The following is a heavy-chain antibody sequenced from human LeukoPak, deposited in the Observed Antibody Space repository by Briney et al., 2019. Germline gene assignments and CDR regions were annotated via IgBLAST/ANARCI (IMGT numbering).Heavy chain of an antibody. V-gene: IGHV3-33*01. D-gene: IGHD6-19*01. Sequence: GGSLRLSCAASGFTFSSYGMHWVRQAPGKGLEWVAVIWYDGSNKYYADSVKGRFTISRDNSKNTLYLQMNSLGAGDTAVYYCARSASSGWSGSFDPWGQGTLVTVSS. CDR3: ARSASSGWSGSFDP. CDR1: GFTFSSYG. CDR2: IWYDGSNK. J-gene: IGHJ5*02.